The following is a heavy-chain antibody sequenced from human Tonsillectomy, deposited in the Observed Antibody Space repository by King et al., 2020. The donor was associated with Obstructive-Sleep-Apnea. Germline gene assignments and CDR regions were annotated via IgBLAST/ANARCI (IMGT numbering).Heavy chain of an antibody. Sequence: VQLVQSGAEVKKPGSSVKVSCKASGGNFRRTAINWVRQAPGQGLEWLGGIFPIIGRPNYPQKFQGRVTITADESTSTADMELSSLRSEDTAVYYCARVGGFCRSSNCAWDIWGLGTMVTVSS. V-gene: IGHV1-69*01. J-gene: IGHJ3*02. CDR3: ARVGGFCRSSNCAWDI. CDR2: IFPIIGRP. D-gene: IGHD2-2*01. CDR1: GGNFRRTA.